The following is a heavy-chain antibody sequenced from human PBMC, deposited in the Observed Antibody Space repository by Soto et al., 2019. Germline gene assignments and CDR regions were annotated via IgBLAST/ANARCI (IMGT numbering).Heavy chain of an antibody. D-gene: IGHD6-6*01. CDR1: GFTFSSYW. V-gene: IGHV3-74*01. CDR2: INSDGSST. J-gene: IGHJ6*02. Sequence: PGGSLRLSCAASGFTFSSYWMHWVRQAPGKGLAWVSRINSDGSSTSYADSVKGRFTISRDNAKNTLYLQMNSLRAEDTAVYYCARDRRRGTGSSYYYYGMDVWGQGTTVTVSS. CDR3: ARDRRRGTGSSYYYYGMDV.